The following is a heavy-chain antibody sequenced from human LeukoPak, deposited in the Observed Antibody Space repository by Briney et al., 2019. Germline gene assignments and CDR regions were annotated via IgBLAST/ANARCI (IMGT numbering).Heavy chain of an antibody. V-gene: IGHV1-18*01. J-gene: IGHJ4*02. Sequence: ASVKVSCKASGYTFNTYGISWVRQAPGQRPEWMGWINAYNGNTNYAQKLQGRVTMTTDTSTSTAYMELRSLRSDDTAVYYCARDKVWDSSSSPIDYWGQGTLVTVSS. CDR1: GYTFNTYG. CDR2: INAYNGNT. D-gene: IGHD6-13*01. CDR3: ARDKVWDSSSSPIDY.